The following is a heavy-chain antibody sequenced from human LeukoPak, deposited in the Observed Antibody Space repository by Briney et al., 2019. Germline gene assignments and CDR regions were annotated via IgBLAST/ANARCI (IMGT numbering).Heavy chain of an antibody. CDR3: VRARMGPVPFDS. D-gene: IGHD1-14*01. V-gene: IGHV4-31*03. Sequence: PSETLSLTCSVSGASITSGAYYWSWLRQHPEKGLEWIGYIADIATKFYNPSFKSRVSISMDPSKNLFSLSLTSLTAADTAVYYCVRARMGPVPFDSWGQGILVTVSS. CDR2: IADIATK. CDR1: GASITSGAYY. J-gene: IGHJ4*02.